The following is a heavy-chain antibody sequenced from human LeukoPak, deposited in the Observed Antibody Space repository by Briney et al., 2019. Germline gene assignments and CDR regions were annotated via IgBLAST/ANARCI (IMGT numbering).Heavy chain of an antibody. Sequence: GGSLRLSCADSQFTFNGSWMNWVRQAPGKGLEWVANMDPTGSQKRYVDSVRGRLTISKDNPGASLYLDMHSLRAEDTAIYYCAIWTSGNYWGQGTLVTVSS. D-gene: IGHD1-1*01. CDR1: QFTFNGSW. V-gene: IGHV3-7*01. CDR2: MDPTGSQK. J-gene: IGHJ4*02. CDR3: AIWTSGNY.